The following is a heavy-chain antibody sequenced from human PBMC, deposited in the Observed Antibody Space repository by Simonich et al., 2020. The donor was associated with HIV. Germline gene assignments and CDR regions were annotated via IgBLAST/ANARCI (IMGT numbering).Heavy chain of an antibody. D-gene: IGHD6-13*01. CDR2: INTNPGNP. Sequence: QVQLVQSGAEVKKPGASVKVSCKASGYTFTSYGYTGVRQAPGQGLGWMGWINTNPGNPTYAQGFTGRFVFSLDTSVSTAYLQISSLKAEDTALYYCARGKYSSSWWSLDYWGQGTLVTVSS. CDR3: ARGKYSSSWWSLDY. CDR1: GYTFTSYG. J-gene: IGHJ4*02. V-gene: IGHV7-4-1*02.